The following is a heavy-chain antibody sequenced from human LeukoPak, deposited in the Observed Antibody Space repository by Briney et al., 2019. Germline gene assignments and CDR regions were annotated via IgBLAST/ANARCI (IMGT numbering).Heavy chain of an antibody. CDR1: GGSFSGYY. CDR3: ARGPNAVLLWFRELIRRRMAFDI. CDR2: INHSGRT. V-gene: IGHV4-34*01. Sequence: PSETLSLTCAVYGGSFSGYYWSWIRQPPGKGLEWIGEINHSGRTNYNPSLKSRVTISVDTSKNQFSLKLSSVTAADTAVYYCARGPNAVLLWFRELIRRRMAFDIWGQGTMVTVSS. D-gene: IGHD3-10*01. J-gene: IGHJ3*02.